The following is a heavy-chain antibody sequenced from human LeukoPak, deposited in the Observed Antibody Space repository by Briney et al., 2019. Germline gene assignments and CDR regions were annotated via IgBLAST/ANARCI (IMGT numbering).Heavy chain of an antibody. V-gene: IGHV3-48*02. CDR1: GFTFSSYS. D-gene: IGHD4-11*01. Sequence: PGGSLRLSCVASGFTFSSYSMDWVRQAPGKGLEWVSYISSSSSTTYYADSVKGRFTISRDNAKNSLYLQMNSLRDEDTAVYYCARDGYGGSNYGGAFGYWGQGTLVTVSS. J-gene: IGHJ4*02. CDR2: ISSSSSTT. CDR3: ARDGYGGSNYGGAFGY.